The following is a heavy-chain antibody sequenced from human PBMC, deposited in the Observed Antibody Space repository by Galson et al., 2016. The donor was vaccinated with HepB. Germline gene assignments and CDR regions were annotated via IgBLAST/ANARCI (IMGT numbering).Heavy chain of an antibody. CDR1: GDSISSRYF. V-gene: IGHV4-39*01. CDR3: ARHVQRIRGVIMRFGF. Sequence: SETLSLTCTVSGDSISSRYFWAWIRQSPGKGLQWIGSTSYSETTHYNPSLKSRVSMAVDASENQFSLRLTSVTAADTAVYFCARHVQRIRGVIMRFGFWGQGTLVTVSS. J-gene: IGHJ4*02. D-gene: IGHD3-10*01. CDR2: TSYSETT.